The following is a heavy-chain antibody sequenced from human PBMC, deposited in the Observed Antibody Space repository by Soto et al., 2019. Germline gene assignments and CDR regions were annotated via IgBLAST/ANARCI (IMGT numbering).Heavy chain of an antibody. D-gene: IGHD3-10*01. V-gene: IGHV3-23*01. Sequence: EVQLLESGGGLVQPGGSLRLSCAASGFRFSGYPMNWVRQAPGKGLEWVSVISGNGDTTFYADSVKGRLTISRDNSRNTLYLQMNSLRAEDTAVYYCAKKSYCCAGDRGPLDIWGQGTMVTVSS. J-gene: IGHJ3*02. CDR2: ISGNGDTT. CDR1: GFRFSGYP. CDR3: AKKSYCCAGDRGPLDI.